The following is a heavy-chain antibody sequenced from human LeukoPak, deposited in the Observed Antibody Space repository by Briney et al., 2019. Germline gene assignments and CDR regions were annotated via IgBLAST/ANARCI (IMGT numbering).Heavy chain of an antibody. CDR3: AKAGGGGIYDSSGFDY. Sequence: PGGSLRLSCAASGFTFSSYAMHWVRQAPGKGLEWVAVISYDGSNKYYADSVKGRFTISRDNSKNTLYLQMNSLRAEDTAVYYCAKAGGGGIYDSSGFDYWGQGTLVTVSS. CDR2: ISYDGSNK. CDR1: GFTFSSYA. J-gene: IGHJ4*02. V-gene: IGHV3-30-3*01. D-gene: IGHD3-22*01.